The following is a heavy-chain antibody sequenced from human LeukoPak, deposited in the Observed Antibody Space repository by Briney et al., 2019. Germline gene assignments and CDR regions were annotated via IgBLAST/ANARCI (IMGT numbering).Heavy chain of an antibody. CDR2: ISGNSGSI. CDR1: GFTFDDYA. Sequence: SLRLSWAASGFTFDDYAMHWVRQSPGKCLEWVSGISGNSGSIGYADSVKGRFTISRDNAKNSLYLQMNSLRAEDMALYYCAKDTLVGATTGAFDIWGQGTMVTVSS. V-gene: IGHV3-9*03. CDR3: AKDTLVGATTGAFDI. D-gene: IGHD1-26*01. J-gene: IGHJ3*02.